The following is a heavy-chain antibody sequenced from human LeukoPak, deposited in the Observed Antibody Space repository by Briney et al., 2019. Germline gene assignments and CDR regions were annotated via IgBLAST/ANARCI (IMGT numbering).Heavy chain of an antibody. Sequence: GGSLRLSCAASGFTFSSYAMHRVRQAPGKGLEWVAVISYDGSNKYYADSVKGRFTISRDNSKNTLYLQMNSLRAEDTAVYYCARDDLLWFGEFSPDYWGQGTLVTVSS. CDR3: ARDDLLWFGEFSPDY. D-gene: IGHD3-10*01. CDR2: ISYDGSNK. V-gene: IGHV3-30-3*01. CDR1: GFTFSSYA. J-gene: IGHJ4*02.